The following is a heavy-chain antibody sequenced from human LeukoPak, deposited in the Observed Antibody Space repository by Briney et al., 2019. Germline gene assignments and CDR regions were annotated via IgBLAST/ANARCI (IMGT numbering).Heavy chain of an antibody. CDR3: AKIASRRWYFDL. CDR2: IYSDGTT. CDR1: GFTFSDYY. J-gene: IGHJ2*01. Sequence: GGSLRLSCAASGFTFSDYYMSWIRQAPGKGLECVSVIYSDGTTFYADSVKGRFTISRHNSKNILYLQMNSLRPEDTAVYYCAKIASRRWYFDLWGRGTLVSVSS. V-gene: IGHV3-53*04.